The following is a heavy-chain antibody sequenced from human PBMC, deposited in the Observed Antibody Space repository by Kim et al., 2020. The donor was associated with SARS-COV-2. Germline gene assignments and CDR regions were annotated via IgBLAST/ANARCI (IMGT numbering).Heavy chain of an antibody. CDR3: ARDGYYDSSDY. Sequence: RYYADAVKGRFTSSRDNAKNSLYLQMNSLRAEDTAVYYCARDGYYDSSDYWGQGTLVTVSS. J-gene: IGHJ4*02. CDR2: R. D-gene: IGHD3-22*01. V-gene: IGHV3-48*04.